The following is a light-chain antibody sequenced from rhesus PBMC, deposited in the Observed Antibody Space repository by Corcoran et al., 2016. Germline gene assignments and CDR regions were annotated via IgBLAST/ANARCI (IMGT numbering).Light chain of an antibody. CDR2: AAS. CDR3: QQSYGTPLT. CDR1: ENVNNY. V-gene: IGKV1-74*01. Sequence: DIQMTQSPSSLSASVGDRVTITCRASENVNNYLHWYQQKPGKAPKLLIYAASTLKSGVPSRLSGSGTGTVYTFTISSLQPEDVATYYCQQSYGTPLTFGGGTKVEIK. J-gene: IGKJ4*01.